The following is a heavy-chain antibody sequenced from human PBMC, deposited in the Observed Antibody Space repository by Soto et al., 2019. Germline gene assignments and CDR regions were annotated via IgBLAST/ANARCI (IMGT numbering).Heavy chain of an antibody. Sequence: DVQVEESGGGLVKPGGSLRLACNFSFSMYSMDWVRQAPGKGLEWVASISSGSDYIKYADSVKDRFTISRDNTKNSVSLQMSSLRVEDTAMYYCTRDQGGSYDSWFDPWGRGTLVTVSS. V-gene: IGHV3-21*06. CDR1: FSMYS. J-gene: IGHJ5*02. CDR2: ISSGSDYI. D-gene: IGHD1-26*01. CDR3: TRDQGGSYDSWFDP.